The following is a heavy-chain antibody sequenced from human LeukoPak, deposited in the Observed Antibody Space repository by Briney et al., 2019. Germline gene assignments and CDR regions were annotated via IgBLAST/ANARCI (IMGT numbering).Heavy chain of an antibody. CDR3: ARADSSIAARLSRSSIFNYYYYMDV. D-gene: IGHD6-6*01. CDR2: IKQDGSEK. CDR1: GFTVSSNY. Sequence: GGSLRLSCAASGFTVSSNYFSWVRQAPGKGLEWVANIKQDGSEKYYVDSVKGRFTISRDNAKNSLYLQMNSLRAEDTAVYYCARADSSIAARLSRSSIFNYYYYMDVWGKGTTVTVSS. J-gene: IGHJ6*03. V-gene: IGHV3-7*01.